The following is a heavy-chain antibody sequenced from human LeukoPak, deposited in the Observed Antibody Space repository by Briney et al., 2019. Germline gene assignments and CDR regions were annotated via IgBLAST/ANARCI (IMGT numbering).Heavy chain of an antibody. V-gene: IGHV4-30-4*01. J-gene: IGHJ2*01. Sequence: SQTLSLTCTVSGGSISCGDYYWSWIRQPPGTGLEWIGYIYYSGSTYYDPSLKSRVTISVDTSKNQFSLKLSSVTAADTAVYYCAREVPWVWNFDLWGRGTLVTVSS. CDR1: GGSISCGDYY. CDR3: AREVPWVWNFDL. D-gene: IGHD1-26*01. CDR2: IYYSGST.